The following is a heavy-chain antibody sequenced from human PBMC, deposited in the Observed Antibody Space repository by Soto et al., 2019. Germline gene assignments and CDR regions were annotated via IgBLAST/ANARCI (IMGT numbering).Heavy chain of an antibody. J-gene: IGHJ4*02. CDR2: IYSGGST. CDR1: GFTVSSNY. Sequence: EVQLVESGGGLIQPGGSLGLSCAASGFTVSSNYMSWVRQAPGKGLEWVSVIYSGGSTYYADSVKGRFTISRDNSKNTLYLQMNSLRAEDTAVYYCAGGSRDGYNPFDYWGQGTLVTVSS. D-gene: IGHD5-12*01. V-gene: IGHV3-53*01. CDR3: AGGSRDGYNPFDY.